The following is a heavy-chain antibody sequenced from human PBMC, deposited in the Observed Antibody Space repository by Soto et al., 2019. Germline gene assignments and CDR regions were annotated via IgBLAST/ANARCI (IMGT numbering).Heavy chain of an antibody. CDR3: ATGGLMVYAMFAY. CDR1: GGSFSGYY. D-gene: IGHD2-8*01. V-gene: IGHV4-34*01. Sequence: QVQLQQWGAGLLKPSDTLSLTCAVYGGSFSGYYWSWIRQPPGKGLEWIGEINHSGSTKYNPSLKSRVTISGDTSKNQFPLRLSSVTAADTALYSCATGGLMVYAMFAYWGQGTLVTVSS. J-gene: IGHJ4*02. CDR2: INHSGST.